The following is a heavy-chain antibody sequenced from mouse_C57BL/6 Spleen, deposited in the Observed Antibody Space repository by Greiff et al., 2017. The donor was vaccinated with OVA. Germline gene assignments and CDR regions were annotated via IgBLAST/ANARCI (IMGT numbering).Heavy chain of an antibody. J-gene: IGHJ1*03. CDR3: ARDLGDYYWYFDV. CDR2: ISYDGSN. D-gene: IGHD2-4*01. CDR1: GYSITSGYY. V-gene: IGHV3-6*01. Sequence: EVQLQESGPGLVKPSQSLSLTCSVTGYSITSGYYWNWIRQFPGNKLEWMGYISYDGSNNYNPSLKNRISITRDTSKNQFFLKLNSVTTEDTATYYCARDLGDYYWYFDVWGTGTTVTVSS.